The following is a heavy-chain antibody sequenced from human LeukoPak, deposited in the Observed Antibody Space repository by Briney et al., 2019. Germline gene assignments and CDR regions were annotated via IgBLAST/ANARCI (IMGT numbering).Heavy chain of an antibody. V-gene: IGHV1-46*01. CDR2: INPSGGST. D-gene: IGHD5-18*01. CDR1: GYTFTSYY. CDR3: AREAAMVSSEVVFFDY. J-gene: IGHJ4*02. Sequence: ASVKVSCKASGYTFTSYYMHWVRQAPGQGLEWMGIINPSGGSTSYAQKFQGRVTMTRDMSTSTVYMELSSLRSEDTAVYYCAREAAMVSSEVVFFDYWGQGTLVTVSS.